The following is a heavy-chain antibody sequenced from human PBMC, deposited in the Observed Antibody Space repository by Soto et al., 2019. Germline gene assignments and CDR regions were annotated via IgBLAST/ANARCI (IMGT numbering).Heavy chain of an antibody. CDR2: ISAYNGNT. J-gene: IGHJ3*02. V-gene: IGHV1-18*01. CDR1: GYTFTSYG. CDR3: ARGIGSSSDDAFDI. Sequence: GASVKVSCKASGYTFTSYGISWVRQAPGQGLEWMGWISAYNGNTNYAQKLQGRVTMTTNTSTSTAYMELSSLRSDDTAVYYCARGIGSSSDDAFDIWGQGTMVTVSS. D-gene: IGHD6-6*01.